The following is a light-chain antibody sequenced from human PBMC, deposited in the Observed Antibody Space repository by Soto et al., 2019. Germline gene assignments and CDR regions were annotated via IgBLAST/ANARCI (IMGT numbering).Light chain of an antibody. Sequence: QSVLTQPPSVSGAPGQRVTISCSGSSSNIGAGNAVHWYQHLPGTAPKLLMYGNNNRPSGVPDRFSGSKSGTSASLAISGLQPDFEADYYCAVWDDSLNGVVFGGGTKVTVL. J-gene: IGLJ2*01. CDR1: SSNIGAGNA. V-gene: IGLV1-40*01. CDR2: GNN. CDR3: AVWDDSLNGVV.